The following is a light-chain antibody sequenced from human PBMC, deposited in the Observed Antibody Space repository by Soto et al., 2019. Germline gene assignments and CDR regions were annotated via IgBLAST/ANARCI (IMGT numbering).Light chain of an antibody. CDR2: AVS. V-gene: IGKV1-39*01. CDR1: QSISKY. CDR3: QQRYRTPYT. J-gene: IGKJ2*01. Sequence: DIQMTQSPSSLSASVGDRVTITCRASQSISKYLNWYQQKPGKAPSLLMYAVSSLQGGVPPRFSGSASGTNFSLTIAGLQREDFATYHCQQRYRTPYTFGQGTKLEIK.